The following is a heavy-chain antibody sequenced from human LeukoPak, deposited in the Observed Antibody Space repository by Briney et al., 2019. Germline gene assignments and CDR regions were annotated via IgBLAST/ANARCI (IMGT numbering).Heavy chain of an antibody. J-gene: IGHJ4*02. D-gene: IGHD5-12*01. CDR3: ARRRGYDHFDY. V-gene: IGHV4-39*02. Sequence: SETLSLTCTVSGGSISSSSYYWGGIRQPPGKGLEWIGNIYYSGSTYYNPSLKSRVTMSVDTSKNHFSLKLSSLTAADTAVYYCARRRGYDHFDYWGQGTLVTVSS. CDR1: GGSISSSSYY. CDR2: IYYSGST.